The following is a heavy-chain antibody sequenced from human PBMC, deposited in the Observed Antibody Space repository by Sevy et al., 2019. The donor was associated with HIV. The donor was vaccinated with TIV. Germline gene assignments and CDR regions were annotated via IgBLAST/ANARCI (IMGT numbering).Heavy chain of an antibody. D-gene: IGHD6-19*01. V-gene: IGHV3-72*01. CDR2: IRNKANSHTT. Sequence: GGSLRPSCAASGFTFSDHYMAGVRQPPGKGLEWFGRIRNKANSHTTEYAASVKGRFTISRDDSKNSLYLQMNSLKTEDTAVYYCARVTAVADLYFDYWGQGTLVTVSS. CDR3: ARVTAVADLYFDY. J-gene: IGHJ4*02. CDR1: GFTFSDHY.